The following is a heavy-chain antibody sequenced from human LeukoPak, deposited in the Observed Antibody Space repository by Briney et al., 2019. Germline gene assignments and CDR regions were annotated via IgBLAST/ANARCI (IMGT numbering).Heavy chain of an antibody. V-gene: IGHV3-21*01. Sequence: PGGSLRLSCAASGFTFSSYSMTWVRQAPGKGLEWASSISSSSSYIYYADSVKGRFTISRDNAKNSLYLQMNSLRAEDTAVYYCARDGGGGYDPYYYYGMDVWGQGTTVTVSS. J-gene: IGHJ6*02. CDR3: ARDGGGGYDPYYYYGMDV. CDR2: ISSSSSYI. CDR1: GFTFSSYS. D-gene: IGHD6-19*01.